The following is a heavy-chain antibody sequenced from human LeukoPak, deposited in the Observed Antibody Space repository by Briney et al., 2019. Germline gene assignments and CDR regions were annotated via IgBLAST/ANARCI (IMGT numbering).Heavy chain of an antibody. V-gene: IGHV3-48*03. CDR3: ARGRAGCSSSWGI. CDR2: ISSSGSTI. CDR1: RFSFSSYE. J-gene: IGHJ3*02. D-gene: IGHD6-13*01. Sequence: GGSLRLSCVASRFSFSSYEMNWVRQAPGKGLEWLSYISSSGSTIFYADSVKGRFTISRDNAKNSLYLQMNRLRAEDTAVYYCARGRAGCSSSWGIWGQGTMVTVSS.